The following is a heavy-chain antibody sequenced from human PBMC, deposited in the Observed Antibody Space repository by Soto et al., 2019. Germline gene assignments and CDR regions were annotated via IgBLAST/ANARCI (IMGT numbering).Heavy chain of an antibody. CDR2: INPNSGGT. D-gene: IGHD6-19*01. J-gene: IGHJ4*02. Sequence: ASVEVSCEASGYTFTGYYMDWVRHAPGQGLEWMGWINPNSGGTNYAQKFQGRVTMPRDTSISTAYMELSRLRSDDTAVYYCARNKWVDNSFDYWGQGTLVTVSS. CDR3: ARNKWVDNSFDY. CDR1: GYTFTGYY. V-gene: IGHV1-2*02.